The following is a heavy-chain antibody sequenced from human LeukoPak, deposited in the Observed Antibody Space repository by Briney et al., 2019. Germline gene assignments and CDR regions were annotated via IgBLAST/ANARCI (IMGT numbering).Heavy chain of an antibody. CDR1: GGSFSNYY. CDR3: ARRGFYYDTSGYYPYYYYYMDV. Sequence: SETLSLTCAVYGGSFSNYYWSWIRQPPGKGLEWIGEINHSGSTNYNPSLNSRVTISVDTSENQFSLKLSSVTAADTAVYYCARRGFYYDTSGYYPYYYYYMDVWGKGTTVTISS. V-gene: IGHV4-34*01. J-gene: IGHJ6*03. CDR2: INHSGST. D-gene: IGHD3-22*01.